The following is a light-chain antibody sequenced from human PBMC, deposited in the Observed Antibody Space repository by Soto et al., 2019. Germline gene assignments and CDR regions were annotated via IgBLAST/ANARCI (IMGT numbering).Light chain of an antibody. CDR1: SSDVGAYNY. J-gene: IGLJ2*01. V-gene: IGLV2-14*01. Sequence: QSALTQPASVSGSPGQSITISCTGTSSDVGAYNYVSWYQQHPGKAPNLMIYDVSNRPSGVSNRFSGSKSGNTASLTISGLQAEDEADYYCSSYTSSTTLDVVFGGGTKVTVL. CDR2: DVS. CDR3: SSYTSSTTLDVV.